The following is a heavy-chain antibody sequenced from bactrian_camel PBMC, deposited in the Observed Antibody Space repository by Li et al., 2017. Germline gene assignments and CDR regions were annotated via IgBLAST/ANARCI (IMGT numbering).Heavy chain of an antibody. CDR2: IGSNSLIS. CDR3: AEDTVGRSGSAHWDPARYNL. V-gene: IGHV3S63*01. Sequence: VQLVESGGGSVQAGGSLRPSCVVSGYYSNIAWFREASGEARGGLARIGSNSLISFIADSVKGRFTISYDKEKRTVYLQMNNLKEEDTAMYYCAEDTVGRSGSAHWDPARYNLWGQGTQVTVS. D-gene: IGHD2*01. J-gene: IGHJ4*01. CDR1: GYYSN.